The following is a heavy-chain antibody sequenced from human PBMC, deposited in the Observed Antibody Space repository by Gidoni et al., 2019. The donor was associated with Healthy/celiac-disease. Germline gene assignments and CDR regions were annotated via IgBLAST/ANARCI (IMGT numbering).Heavy chain of an antibody. D-gene: IGHD3-22*01. V-gene: IGHV3-33*01. CDR2: IWYDGSNK. Sequence: QVQLVESGGGVVQPGRSLRLSCAASGFTFSSYGMHWVRQAPGKGLEWVAVIWYDGSNKYYADSVKGRFTISRDNSKNTLYLQMNSLRAEDTAVYYCARDPHDYDSSGYYYPHGLWGQGTLVTVSS. CDR3: ARDPHDYDSSGYYYPHGL. J-gene: IGHJ4*02. CDR1: GFTFSSYG.